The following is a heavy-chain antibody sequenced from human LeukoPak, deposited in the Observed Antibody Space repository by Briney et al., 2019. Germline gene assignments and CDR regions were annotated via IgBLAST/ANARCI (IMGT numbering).Heavy chain of an antibody. CDR3: ARSIPTIAAAGPFDY. CDR2: ISYDGSKK. V-gene: IGHV3-30*03. D-gene: IGHD6-13*01. J-gene: IGHJ4*02. Sequence: GGSLRLSCAASGFILNNYGVHWVRQAPGKGLEWVAVISYDGSKKYYADSVKGRFTISRDNAKNSLYLQMNSLRAEDTAVYYCARSIPTIAAAGPFDYWGQGTLVTVSS. CDR1: GFILNNYG.